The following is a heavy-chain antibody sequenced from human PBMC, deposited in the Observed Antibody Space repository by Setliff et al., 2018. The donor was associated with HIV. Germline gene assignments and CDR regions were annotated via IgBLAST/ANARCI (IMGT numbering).Heavy chain of an antibody. Sequence: SETLSLTCTVSGGSISGHYWNWIRQPPGKGLEWIGYIYYTGSTNYNPSLKSRVTISVDTSKNQFSLKLSSVTAAGTAVYYCARGLTYYDVLTGFDYWGQGTLVTVS. CDR2: IYYTGST. V-gene: IGHV4-59*11. CDR3: ARGLTYYDVLTGFDY. J-gene: IGHJ4*02. D-gene: IGHD3-9*01. CDR1: GGSISGHY.